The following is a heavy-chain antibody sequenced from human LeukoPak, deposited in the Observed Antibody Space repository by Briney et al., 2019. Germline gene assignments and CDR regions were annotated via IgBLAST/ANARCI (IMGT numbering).Heavy chain of an antibody. Sequence: GGSLRLSCAASGFTISNYGMHSVRHAPGKGLVWVSRINTDGSITSHADSVKGRFTITRDNAKNTLYLQMNSLRAEDTAVYYCAREYYDSSGYHFEYWGQGTLVTVSS. CDR2: INTDGSIT. V-gene: IGHV3-74*01. D-gene: IGHD3-22*01. J-gene: IGHJ4*02. CDR3: AREYYDSSGYHFEY. CDR1: GFTISNYG.